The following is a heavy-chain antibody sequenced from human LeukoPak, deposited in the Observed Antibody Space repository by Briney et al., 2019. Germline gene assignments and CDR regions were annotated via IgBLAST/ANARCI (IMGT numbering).Heavy chain of an antibody. CDR3: ASFVRGRTGGSYSYYYYMDV. J-gene: IGHJ6*03. D-gene: IGHD1-14*01. Sequence: SETLSLTCAVSGGSISSYYWSWVRQPPGKGLEWIGYIYTSGSTNYNPSLKSRVTISVDTSKNRFSPRLSSVTAADTAVYYCASFVRGRTGGSYSYYYYMDVWGKGTTVTVSS. CDR1: GGSISSYY. CDR2: IYTSGST. V-gene: IGHV4-4*09.